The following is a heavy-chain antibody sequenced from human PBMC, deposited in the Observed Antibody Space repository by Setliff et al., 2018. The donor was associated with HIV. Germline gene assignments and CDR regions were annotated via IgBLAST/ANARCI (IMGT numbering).Heavy chain of an antibody. CDR2: IYYTGIT. Sequence: ETLSLTCAVSGDFFSRAYYWSWIRQPPGKGLEYIGYIYYTGITNYNPSLKSRVTMSIDTSKNQFSLKLTSVTAADTAVYYCATTAREPTSWGQGTLVTVSS. CDR1: GDFFSRAYY. J-gene: IGHJ4*02. CDR3: ATTAREPTS. V-gene: IGHV4-61*01.